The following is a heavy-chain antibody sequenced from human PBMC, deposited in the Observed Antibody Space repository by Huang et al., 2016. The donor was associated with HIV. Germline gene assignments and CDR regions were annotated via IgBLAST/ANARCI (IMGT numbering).Heavy chain of an antibody. D-gene: IGHD3-10*01. CDR1: GFTVSSNY. V-gene: IGHV3-53*02. Sequence: EVQLVETGGGLIQPGGSLRLSCAASGFTVSSNYMGWVRQAPGKGLEWVAVMYSGGSTYDADSVKGRFTISRDNSKNTRYLQMNSLRAEDTAVYYCARGMVRGVTLNWFDPWGQGTLVTVSS. CDR3: ARGMVRGVTLNWFDP. J-gene: IGHJ5*02. CDR2: MYSGGST.